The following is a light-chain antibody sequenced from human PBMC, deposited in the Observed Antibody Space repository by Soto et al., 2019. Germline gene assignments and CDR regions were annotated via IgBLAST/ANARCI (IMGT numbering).Light chain of an antibody. CDR3: QQCGSSPPYI. Sequence: EIVLPQSPGTLSLSPGERDTLSCRASQSISSSYLAWYQQKPGQAPRLLIYGAYSRATGIPDRFSGSGSGTDFTLNISRLEPEDLAVYYCQQCGSSPPYIFGQGTKLEIK. J-gene: IGKJ2*01. V-gene: IGKV3-20*01. CDR2: GAY. CDR1: QSISSSY.